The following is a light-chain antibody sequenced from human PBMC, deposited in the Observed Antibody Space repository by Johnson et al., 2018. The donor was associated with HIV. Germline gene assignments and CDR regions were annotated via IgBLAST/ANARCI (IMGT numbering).Light chain of an antibody. CDR1: SSNIGNNY. CDR3: GTWDSSLNAGV. V-gene: IGLV1-51*01. CDR2: DNN. Sequence: QSVLTQPPSVSAAPGQKVTISCSGSSSNIGNNYVSWYQQLPGTATKLLIYDNNKRPSGIPDRFSGSKSGTSATLAITGLQTGDEADYYCGTWDSSLNAGVFGTGTRVTVL. J-gene: IGLJ1*01.